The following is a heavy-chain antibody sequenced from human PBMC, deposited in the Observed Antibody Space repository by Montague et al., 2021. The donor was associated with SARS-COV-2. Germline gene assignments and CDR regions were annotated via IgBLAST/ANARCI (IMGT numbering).Heavy chain of an antibody. CDR2: IWYDGSNK. Sequence: SLRRSCAASGFTFSSYGMRWVRQAPGKGLEWVAVIWYDGSNKYYVDSVKGRFTISRDNSKNTLYLQLNSLRAEDTAVYYCAKDIEYQLPYYYYYMDVWGKGTPVTVSS. CDR1: GFTFSSYG. CDR3: AKDIEYQLPYYYYYMDV. V-gene: IGHV3-33*06. J-gene: IGHJ6*03. D-gene: IGHD2-2*01.